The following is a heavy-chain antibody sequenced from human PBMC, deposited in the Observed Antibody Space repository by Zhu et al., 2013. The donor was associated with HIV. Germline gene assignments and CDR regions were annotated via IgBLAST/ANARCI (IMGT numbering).Heavy chain of an antibody. Sequence: QVQLVQSGAEVKKPGSSVKVSCKASGGTFSSYAISWVRQAPGQGLEWMGGIIPIFGTANYAQKFQGRVTITVDKSTSTAYMELSSLRSEDTAVYYCARQGEPARDHYYYYGMDVWGQGTTVTVSS. CDR3: ARQGEPARDHYYYYGMDV. CDR1: GGTFSSYA. CDR2: IIPIFGTA. J-gene: IGHJ6*02. V-gene: IGHV1-69*06. D-gene: IGHD2-2*01.